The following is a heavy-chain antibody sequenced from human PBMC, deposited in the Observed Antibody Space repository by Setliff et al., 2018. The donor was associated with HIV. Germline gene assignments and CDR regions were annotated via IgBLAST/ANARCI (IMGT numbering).Heavy chain of an antibody. V-gene: IGHV4-59*08. J-gene: IGHJ6*03. Sequence: SETLSLTCIVSGGPIGSYYWSWIRQSPGKGLEWIGYVYYTGSTNYNPSLKSRVTIGVDTSKTQFSLKLTSVTAADAAVYYCARRRPPASGLYSAYYMDVWGTGTTVTVSS. CDR2: VYYTGST. CDR3: ARRRPPASGLYSAYYMDV. CDR1: GGPIGSYY. D-gene: IGHD1-26*01.